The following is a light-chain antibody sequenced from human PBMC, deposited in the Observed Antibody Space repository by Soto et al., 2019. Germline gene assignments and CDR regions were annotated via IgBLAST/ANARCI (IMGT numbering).Light chain of an antibody. Sequence: EMVLTQSPATLSLSPGERATLSCRASQNVSSYLGWYHQKPGQAPRLLISDTSNRATGIPARFSGSGSGTDFTLTISSLEPEDFAIYYCQQRSNWLSFGGGTNVEIK. CDR2: DTS. CDR1: QNVSSY. V-gene: IGKV3-11*01. J-gene: IGKJ4*01. CDR3: QQRSNWLS.